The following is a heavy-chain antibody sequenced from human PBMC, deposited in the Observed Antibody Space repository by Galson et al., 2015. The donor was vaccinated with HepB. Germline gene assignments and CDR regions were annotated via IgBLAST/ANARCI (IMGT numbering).Heavy chain of an antibody. D-gene: IGHD4-17*01. J-gene: IGHJ4*02. CDR2: IRYDGSNK. CDR1: GFTFSSYG. V-gene: IGHV3-30*02. Sequence: SLRLSCAASGFTFSSYGMHWVRQAPGKGLEWVAFIRYDGSNKYYADSVKGRFTISRDHSKNTLYLQMNSLRAEDTAVYYCTKAMAVTTYYFDYSGQRTLVTVSP. CDR3: TKAMAVTTYYFDY.